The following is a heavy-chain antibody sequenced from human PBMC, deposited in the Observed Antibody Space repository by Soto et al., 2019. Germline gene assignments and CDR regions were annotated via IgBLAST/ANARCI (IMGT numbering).Heavy chain of an antibody. CDR2: IIPIFGTA. CDR3: ARGALPAAILYYYCGMDV. J-gene: IGHJ6*02. Sequence: GASVKVSCKASGGTFSSYAISWVRQAPGQGLEWMGGIIPIFGTANYAQKFQGRVTITADESTSTAYMELSSLRSEDTAVYYCARGALPAAILYYYCGMDVWGQGTPVTVSS. D-gene: IGHD2-2*02. CDR1: GGTFSSYA. V-gene: IGHV1-69*13.